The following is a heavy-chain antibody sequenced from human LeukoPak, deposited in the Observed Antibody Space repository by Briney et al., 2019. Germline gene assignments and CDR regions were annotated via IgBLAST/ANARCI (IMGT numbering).Heavy chain of an antibody. CDR2: IYYSGST. CDR3: ARHVTRVRGYFDY. CDR1: GGSISSYY. D-gene: IGHD3-10*01. V-gene: IGHV4-59*01. J-gene: IGHJ4*02. Sequence: SETLSLTCTVSGGSISSYYRSWIRQPPGKGLEWIGYIYYSGSTNYNPSLKSRVTISVDTSKNQFSLKLSSVTAADTAVYYCARHVTRVRGYFDYWGQGTLVTVSS.